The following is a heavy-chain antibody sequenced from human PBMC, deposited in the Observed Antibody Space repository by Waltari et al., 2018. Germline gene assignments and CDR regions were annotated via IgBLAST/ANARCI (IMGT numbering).Heavy chain of an antibody. D-gene: IGHD3-10*01. CDR2: IYYSGSH. Sequence: QVQLQESGPGLVKPSETLSLTCTVSGGSISSYYWSWIRQPPGKGRGWIGYIYYSGSHNYNPSLKRRVPISVDTSKNQFSLKLSSVTAADTAVYYCARGYYGSGSLSAFDIWGQGTMVTVSS. J-gene: IGHJ3*02. CDR3: ARGYYGSGSLSAFDI. V-gene: IGHV4-59*01. CDR1: GGSISSYY.